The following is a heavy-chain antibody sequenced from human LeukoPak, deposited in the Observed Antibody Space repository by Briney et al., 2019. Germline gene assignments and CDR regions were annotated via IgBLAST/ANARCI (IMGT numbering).Heavy chain of an antibody. CDR2: ISGSGDNT. Sequence: PGGSLRLSCAASGFTFPSYAMSWVRQAPGKGLEWVSAISGSGDNTYYIDSVKGRFTISRDNSKNTLYLQMNSLRAEDTAVYYCAKGRTYSSGWYFIDDYWGQGTLVTVSS. D-gene: IGHD6-19*01. CDR1: GFTFPSYA. J-gene: IGHJ4*02. CDR3: AKGRTYSSGWYFIDDY. V-gene: IGHV3-23*01.